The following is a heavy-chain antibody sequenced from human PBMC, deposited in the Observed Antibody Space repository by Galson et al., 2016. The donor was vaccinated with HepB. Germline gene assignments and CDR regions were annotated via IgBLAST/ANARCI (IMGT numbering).Heavy chain of an antibody. CDR2: IYHSGST. D-gene: IGHD3-10*01. V-gene: IGHV4-4*02. Sequence: LSLTCAVSGDSISGSNWWSWVRQPPGKGLEWIGEIYHSGSTNYNPSLKSRVTISVDTSKNQFFLKLSSVTAADTAVYYCARRGVSRTVLMWFGASYYFDYWGQGTLVTVSS. J-gene: IGHJ4*02. CDR1: GDSISGSNW. CDR3: ARRGVSRTVLMWFGASYYFDY.